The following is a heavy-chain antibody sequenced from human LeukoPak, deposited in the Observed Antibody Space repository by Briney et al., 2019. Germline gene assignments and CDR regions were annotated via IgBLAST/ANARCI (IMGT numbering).Heavy chain of an antibody. J-gene: IGHJ6*02. CDR2: ISDSGGST. CDR3: VRGYSFGPYGMDV. CDR1: GFPFSRYS. Sequence: GGPLILSCLASGFPFSRYSMHWVRQAPGKGLEYVSDISDSGGSTSYADSVKGRFTISRDNSKNTLYLQMSSLRAEDTAVYFCVRGYSFGPYGMDVWGQGTTVTVSS. D-gene: IGHD2-15*01. V-gene: IGHV3-64D*09.